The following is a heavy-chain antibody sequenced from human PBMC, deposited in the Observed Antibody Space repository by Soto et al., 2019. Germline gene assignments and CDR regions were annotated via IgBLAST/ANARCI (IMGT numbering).Heavy chain of an antibody. D-gene: IGHD6-19*01. CDR3: ARDQSPSSGWPGMDV. Sequence: QVQLVQSGAEVKKPGASVKVSCKASGYTFTDYYMHWVRQAPGQGLEWMGWINPNSGGTNYAQKFQGRVTMTRDTSISTAYMELNRLRSDDTAVYYCARDQSPSSGWPGMDVWGQGTTDTVSS. CDR2: INPNSGGT. V-gene: IGHV1-2*02. J-gene: IGHJ6*02. CDR1: GYTFTDYY.